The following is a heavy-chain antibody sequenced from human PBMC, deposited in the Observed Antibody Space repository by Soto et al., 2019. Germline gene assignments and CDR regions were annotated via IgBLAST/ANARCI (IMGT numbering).Heavy chain of an antibody. V-gene: IGHV3-15*07. CDR2: IKSKTDGGTT. D-gene: IGHD3-22*01. J-gene: IGHJ3*02. CDR3: TTSNYYYDSSGYSYDAFDI. CDR1: GFTFSNAW. Sequence: GGSLRLSCAASGFTFSNAWMNWVRQAPGKGLEWVGRIKSKTDGGTTDYAAPVKGRFTIPRDDSKNTLYLQMNSLKTEDTAVYYCTTSNYYYDSSGYSYDAFDIWGQGTMVTVSS.